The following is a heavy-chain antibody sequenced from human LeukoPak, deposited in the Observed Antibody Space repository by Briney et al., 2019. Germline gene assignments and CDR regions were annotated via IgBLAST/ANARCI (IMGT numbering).Heavy chain of an antibody. CDR1: GGTFSSYA. D-gene: IGHD2-2*01. J-gene: IGHJ5*02. Sequence: GASVKVSCKASGGTFSSYAISWVRQAPGQGLGWMGGIIPIFGTANYAQKFQGRVTITADESTSTAYMELSSLRSEDTAVYYCASVPAAFNWFDPWGQGTLVTVSS. CDR3: ASVPAAFNWFDP. V-gene: IGHV1-69*01. CDR2: IIPIFGTA.